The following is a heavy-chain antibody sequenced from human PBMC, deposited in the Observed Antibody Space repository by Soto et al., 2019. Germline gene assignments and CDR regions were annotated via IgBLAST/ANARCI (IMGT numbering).Heavy chain of an antibody. J-gene: IGHJ6*02. CDR2: ISSSSSSTYI. CDR3: ARQGTSTKYDTMYG. CDR1: GFTCSTYS. Sequence: EVQLVESGGGLVKPGGSLRLSCAASGFTCSTYSMNWVRQAPGKGLEWVSSISSSSSSTYIFYTDSVKGRFTISRYNAKNSLYVQMNSLGAEDTAVYYCARQGTSTKYDTMYGWGQGTTVTVSS. D-gene: IGHD2-2*01. V-gene: IGHV3-21*01.